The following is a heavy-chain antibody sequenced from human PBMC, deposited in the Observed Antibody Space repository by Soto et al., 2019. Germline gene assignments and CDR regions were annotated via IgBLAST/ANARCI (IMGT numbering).Heavy chain of an antibody. J-gene: IGHJ4*02. CDR3: VRESHGDY. Sequence: EVQLVESGGGLVQPGGSLRLSCAGSGFTFSNYWMHWVRQAPGKGLEWVSRIDHDGPTDYADSVRGRFTISRDNAENTLYLQMNSLRPEDTAGYYFVRESHGDYWGQGTLVTVSS. CDR2: IDHDGPT. CDR1: GFTFSNYW. V-gene: IGHV3-74*01.